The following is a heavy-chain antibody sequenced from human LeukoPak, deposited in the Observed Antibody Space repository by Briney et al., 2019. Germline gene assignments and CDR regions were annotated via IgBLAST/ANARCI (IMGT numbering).Heavy chain of an antibody. CDR2: IKQDGSEK. CDR3: ARGSGGYSYGYYYYYYYMDV. D-gene: IGHD5-18*01. V-gene: IGHV3-7*01. CDR1: GFTFSSYW. Sequence: GGSLRLSCAASGFTFSSYWMSWVRQAPGKGLEWVANIKQDGSEKYYVDSVKGRFTISRDNAKNSLYLQMNSLRAEDTAAYYCARGSGGYSYGYYYYYYYMDVWGKGTTVTVSS. J-gene: IGHJ6*03.